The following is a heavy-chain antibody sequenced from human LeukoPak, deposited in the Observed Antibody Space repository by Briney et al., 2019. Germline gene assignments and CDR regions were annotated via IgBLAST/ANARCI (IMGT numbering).Heavy chain of an antibody. J-gene: IGHJ4*02. V-gene: IGHV3-23*01. CDR1: GFTFSSYA. D-gene: IGHD3-22*01. CDR3: AKDRPNYCGTNGHYYSRDGGC. CDR2: TSSSGETT. Sequence: PGGSLRLSCVAPGFTFSSYAMSWVRQAGGKGLEWVSSTSSSGETTYYADSVKDRFTISRDNSRNTLYLQMNSLIAGDTAVYYCAKDRPNYCGTNGHYYSRDGGCWGQGTLVTVSS.